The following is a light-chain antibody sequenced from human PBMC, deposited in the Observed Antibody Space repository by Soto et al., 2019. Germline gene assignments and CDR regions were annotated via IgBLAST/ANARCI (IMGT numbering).Light chain of an antibody. V-gene: IGKV3-20*01. Sequence: EIVLTQSPVTLSLSPGEKATLSCRASQSLDTYTLAWYQQKPGQAPRLLIYGASTRAAAIPDRFIGSGSGTDFALTISRLEPEDFAVYYCQQYAESPITFGPGTKVDIK. J-gene: IGKJ3*01. CDR2: GAS. CDR1: QSLDTYT. CDR3: QQYAESPIT.